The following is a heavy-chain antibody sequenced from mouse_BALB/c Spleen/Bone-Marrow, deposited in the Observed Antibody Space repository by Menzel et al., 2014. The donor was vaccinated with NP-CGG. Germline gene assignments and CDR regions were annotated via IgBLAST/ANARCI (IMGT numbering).Heavy chain of an antibody. CDR2: ISPGSGST. Sequence: QVQLQQSGAELMKPGASVKISCKATGYTFSSYWIEWVKQRPGHGLEWIGEISPGSGSTNYNEKFKGKATFTADTSSNTAYMQLSSLTSEDSAVYYCARTGTDWYFDVWGAGTTVTVSS. CDR3: ARTGTDWYFDV. J-gene: IGHJ1*01. CDR1: GYTFSSYW. D-gene: IGHD4-1*01. V-gene: IGHV1-9*01.